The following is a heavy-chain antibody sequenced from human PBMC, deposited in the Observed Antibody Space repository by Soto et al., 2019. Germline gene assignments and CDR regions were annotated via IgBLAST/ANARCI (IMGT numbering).Heavy chain of an antibody. CDR3: SRHESNSDAFDI. D-gene: IGHD4-4*01. CDR1: GYSFTSYW. V-gene: IGHV5-10-1*01. J-gene: IGHJ3*02. CDR2: IDPSDSYT. Sequence: PGESLKISCKGSGYSFTSYWISWVRQMPGKGLEWMGRIDPSDSYTNYSPSFQGHVTISADKSISTAYLQWSSLKASDTAMYYFSRHESNSDAFDIWGQGTMVTVSS.